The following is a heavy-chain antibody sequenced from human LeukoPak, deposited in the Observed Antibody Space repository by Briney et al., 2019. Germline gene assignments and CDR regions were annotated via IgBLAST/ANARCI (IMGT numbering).Heavy chain of an antibody. CDR3: AREGIVESFDI. Sequence: SETLSLTXTVSGGSISSYYWSWIRQPPGKGLEWIGYIYYSGSTNYNPSLKSRVTISVDTSKNQFSLKLSSVTAADTAVYYCAREGIVESFDIWGQGTMVTVSS. CDR2: IYYSGST. CDR1: GGSISSYY. D-gene: IGHD2-15*01. V-gene: IGHV4-59*01. J-gene: IGHJ3*02.